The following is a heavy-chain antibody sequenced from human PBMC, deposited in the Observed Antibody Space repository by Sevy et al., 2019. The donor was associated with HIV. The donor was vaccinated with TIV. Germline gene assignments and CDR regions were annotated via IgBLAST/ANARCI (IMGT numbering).Heavy chain of an antibody. CDR3: ARVLLATVVTPSCLDY. Sequence: ASVKVSCKASGYTFTSYGISWVRQAPGQGLEWMGWISAYNGNTNYPQKLQGRVTMTTDTSTSTAYMELRSLRSDDTAVYYCARVLLATVVTPSCLDYWGQGTLVTVSS. CDR2: ISAYNGNT. CDR1: GYTFTSYG. V-gene: IGHV1-18*01. D-gene: IGHD4-17*01. J-gene: IGHJ4*02.